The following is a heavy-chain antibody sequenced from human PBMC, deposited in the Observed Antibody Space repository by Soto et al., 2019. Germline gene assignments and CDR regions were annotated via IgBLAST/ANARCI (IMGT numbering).Heavy chain of an antibody. Sequence: GGSLRLSCAASGFTFSSYSMNWVRQAPGRGLEWVSYIRSSSSIYYADSVKGRFTISRDNAKNSLYLQMNSLRDEDTAVYYCARDNSPYYFDYWGQGTLVTVSS. CDR2: IRSSSSI. CDR3: ARDNSPYYFDY. CDR1: GFTFSSYS. D-gene: IGHD2-21*01. J-gene: IGHJ4*02. V-gene: IGHV3-48*02.